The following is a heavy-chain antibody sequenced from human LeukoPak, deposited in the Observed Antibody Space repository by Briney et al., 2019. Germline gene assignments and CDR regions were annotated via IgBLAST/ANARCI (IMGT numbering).Heavy chain of an antibody. CDR3: ARDRRRSGRLDFDY. Sequence: GASVKVSCKASGYTFTGYYMHWVRQAPGQGLEWMGWINPNSGGTNYAQKFQSWVTMTGDTSISTAYMELSRLRSDDTAVYYCARDRRRSGRLDFDYWGQGTLVTVSS. J-gene: IGHJ4*02. CDR2: INPNSGGT. D-gene: IGHD6-19*01. V-gene: IGHV1-2*04. CDR1: GYTFTGYY.